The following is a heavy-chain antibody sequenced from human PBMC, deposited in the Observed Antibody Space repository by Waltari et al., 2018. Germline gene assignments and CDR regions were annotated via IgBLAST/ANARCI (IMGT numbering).Heavy chain of an antibody. CDR2: IKKDGSTK. Sequence: FSDYWMGWVRQAPGKGLEWVANIKKDGSTKYYVDSVKGRFTISRDNAKDSLFLQMNSLRAEDTAVYYCARHGDFCFDFWGQGIVVTVSS. V-gene: IGHV3-7*01. CDR1: FSDYW. CDR3: ARHGDFCFDF. J-gene: IGHJ4*02. D-gene: IGHD4-17*01.